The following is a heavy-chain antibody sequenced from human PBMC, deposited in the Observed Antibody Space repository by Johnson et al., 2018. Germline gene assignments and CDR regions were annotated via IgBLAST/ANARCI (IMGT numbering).Heavy chain of an antibody. V-gene: IGHV1-69*01. CDR1: GGTLSSYA. J-gene: IGHJ6*02. D-gene: IGHD3-10*01. CDR3: AMGGGGMDV. Sequence: QVQLVQSGAEVKKPGSSVKVSCKASGGTLSSYAASWVRQAPGQGLEWMGGIIPIFGTTTYAQKFQGRVTITADESTSTGYMELNSRRSEDTAVYYCAMGGGGMDVWGQGTTVTVSS. CDR2: IIPIFGTT.